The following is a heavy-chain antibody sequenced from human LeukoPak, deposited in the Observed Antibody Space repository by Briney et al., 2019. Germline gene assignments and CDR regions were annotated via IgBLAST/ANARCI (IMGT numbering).Heavy chain of an antibody. CDR1: GFTFDDYG. CDR3: ARVMTTSLRSFDY. V-gene: IGHV3-20*04. Sequence: RPGGSVRLSCVASGFTFDDYGMTWVRQAPGQGLEWVSFINWNGGSPGYADSVRGRFTISRDNAKNSLYLQMNSLRAEDTALYYCARVMTTSLRSFDYWGQGTLVTVSS. CDR2: INWNGGSP. D-gene: IGHD4-11*01. J-gene: IGHJ4*02.